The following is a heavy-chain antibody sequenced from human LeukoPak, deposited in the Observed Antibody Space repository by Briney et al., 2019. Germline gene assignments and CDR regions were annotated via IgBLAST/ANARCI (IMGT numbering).Heavy chain of an antibody. J-gene: IGHJ4*02. D-gene: IGHD1-1*01. CDR1: AFTFTSYG. CDR2: IRYDGSKQ. V-gene: IGHV3-30*02. CDR3: AKDLWTKQNAPGYFDY. Sequence: PGGSLRLSCAVSAFTFTSYGMHWVRQAPGKGLEWVAFIRYDGSKQYYIDSAKGRFTVSRDNSKNTLYLQMNNLRAEDTAVYYCAKDLWTKQNAPGYFDYWGQGTLVTVSS.